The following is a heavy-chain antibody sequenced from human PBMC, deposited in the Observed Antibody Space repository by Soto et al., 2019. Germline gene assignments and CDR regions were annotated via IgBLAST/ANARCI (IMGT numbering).Heavy chain of an antibody. J-gene: IGHJ3*02. CDR1: GYSFTSYW. V-gene: IGHV5-51*01. CDR2: IYPGDSDT. D-gene: IGHD1-26*01. Sequence: GESLKISCKGSGYSFTSYWIGWVRQMPGKGLEWMGIIYPGDSDTRYSPSFQGQVTISADKSISTAYLQWSSLKASDTAMYYCARLPLDSATIGDAFDIWGQGTMVTV. CDR3: ARLPLDSATIGDAFDI.